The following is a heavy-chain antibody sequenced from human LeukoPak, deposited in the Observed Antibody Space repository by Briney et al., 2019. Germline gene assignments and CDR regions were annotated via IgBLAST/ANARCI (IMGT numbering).Heavy chain of an antibody. J-gene: IGHJ3*02. Sequence: GGSLRLSCAASGFTFSDYYMSWIRQAPGKGLEWVSYISSSGSTIYYADSVKGRFTISRDNAKNSLYLQMNSLRAEDTAVYYCATPRYSGSYFDIWGQGTMVTVSS. V-gene: IGHV3-11*01. CDR3: ATPRYSGSYFDI. D-gene: IGHD1-26*01. CDR1: GFTFSDYY. CDR2: ISSSGSTI.